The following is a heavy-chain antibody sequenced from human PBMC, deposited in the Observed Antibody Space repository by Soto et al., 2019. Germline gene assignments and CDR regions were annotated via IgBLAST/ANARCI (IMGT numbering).Heavy chain of an antibody. Sequence: QVQLVESGGGVVQPGRSLRLSCAGSGYNFGSHGIHWVRRAPGKGLEWLAVVWYDGSKEYYADSVKGRFTVSKDNSINTAYLQINSLRGDDTAVYYCAKARVRGIAAVGPADYWGQGTLVTVSS. CDR1: GYNFGSHG. D-gene: IGHD6-13*01. V-gene: IGHV3-33*03. CDR3: AKARVRGIAAVGPADY. J-gene: IGHJ4*02. CDR2: VWYDGSKE.